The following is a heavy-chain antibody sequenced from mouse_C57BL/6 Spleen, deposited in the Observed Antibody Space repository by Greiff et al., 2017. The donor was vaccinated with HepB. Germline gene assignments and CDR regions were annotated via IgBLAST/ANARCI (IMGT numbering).Heavy chain of an antibody. V-gene: IGHV1-50*01. CDR1: GYTFTSYW. CDR2: IDPSDSYT. D-gene: IGHD4-1*01. J-gene: IGHJ4*01. CDR3: ARRDWVYAMDY. Sequence: VKLQQPGAELVKPGASVKLSCKASGYTFTSYWMQWVKQRPGQGLEWIGEIDPSDSYTNYNQKFKGKATLTVDTSSSTAYMQLSSLTSEDSAVYYCARRDWVYAMDYWGQGTSVTVSS.